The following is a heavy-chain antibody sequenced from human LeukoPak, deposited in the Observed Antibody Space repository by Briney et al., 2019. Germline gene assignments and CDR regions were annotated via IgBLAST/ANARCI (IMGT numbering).Heavy chain of an antibody. V-gene: IGHV3-74*01. CDR2: INGDGSRT. D-gene: IGHD1-26*01. CDR3: VRDGSPPEALGDAFDI. Sequence: GGSLRLSCAASGFTFSSHWMHWVRQAPGKGLVRVSRINGDGSRTIYADSVKGRFTISRDNAKNTVFLQMNSLRVEDTAVYYCVRDGSPPEALGDAFDIWGQGTMVTVSS. CDR1: GFTFSSHW. J-gene: IGHJ3*02.